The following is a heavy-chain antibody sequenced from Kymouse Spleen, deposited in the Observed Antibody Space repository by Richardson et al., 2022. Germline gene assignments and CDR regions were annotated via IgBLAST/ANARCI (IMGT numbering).Heavy chain of an antibody. CDR1: GGSISSSSYY. CDR2: IYYSGST. D-gene: IGHD3-10*01. J-gene: IGHJ6*02. CDR3: ARHGGVRGVISYYGMDV. Sequence: QLQLQESGPGLVKPSETLSLTCTVSGGSISSSSYYWGWIRQPPGKGLEWIGSIYYSGSTYYNPSLKSRVTISVDTSKNQFSLKLSSVTAADTAVYYCARHGGVRGVISYYGMDVWGQGTTVTVSS. V-gene: IGHV4-39*01.